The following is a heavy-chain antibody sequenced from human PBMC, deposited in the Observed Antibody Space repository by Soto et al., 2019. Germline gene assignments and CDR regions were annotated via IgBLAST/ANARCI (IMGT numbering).Heavy chain of an antibody. V-gene: IGHV4-61*01. D-gene: IGHD3-10*01. J-gene: IGHJ4*02. Sequence: SETLSLTCTVSGGSVSSGSYYWSWIRQPPGRGLEWIGYIYYSGSTNYNPSLKSRVTISVDTSKNQFSLKLSSVTAADTAVYYCASSSGKCPDYWGKGTLVTVSS. CDR3: ASSSGKCPDY. CDR1: GGSVSSGSYY. CDR2: IYYSGST.